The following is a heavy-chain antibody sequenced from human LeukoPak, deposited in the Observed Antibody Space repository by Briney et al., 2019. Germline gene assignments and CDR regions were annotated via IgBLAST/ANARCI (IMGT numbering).Heavy chain of an antibody. CDR1: RYTFTRYG. J-gene: IGHJ3*01. D-gene: IGHD2-15*01. CDR2: INPYTGDT. V-gene: IGHV1-18*01. Sequence: ASVKVSCKASRYTFTRYGISWVRQAPGQGLEWMGCINPYTGDTNSAQNFQGRVIMTRDTSITTAYMELRRLKSDDTALYYCARKGAGHCYDASCMGSFDLWGQGTTVAVSS. CDR3: ARKGAGHCYDASCMGSFDL.